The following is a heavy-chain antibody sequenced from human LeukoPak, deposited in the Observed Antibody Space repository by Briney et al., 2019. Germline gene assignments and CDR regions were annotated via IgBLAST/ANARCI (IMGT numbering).Heavy chain of an antibody. J-gene: IGHJ6*03. CDR2: IYYSGST. Sequence: PSETLSLTCTVSGGAISTSSYYWGWIRQPPGKGLVWIGSIYYSGSTYYNPSLKSRVTISLDTSKNQFSLKLSSVTAADTAVYYCARAWGRSGYYYYYMDVWGKGTTVTISS. CDR1: GGAISTSSYY. D-gene: IGHD7-27*01. CDR3: ARAWGRSGYYYYYMDV. V-gene: IGHV4-39*07.